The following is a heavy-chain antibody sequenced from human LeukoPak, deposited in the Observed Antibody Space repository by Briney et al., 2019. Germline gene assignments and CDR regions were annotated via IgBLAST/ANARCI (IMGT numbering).Heavy chain of an antibody. Sequence: SETLSLTCTVSGGSVSSGSYYWSWIRQPPGEGLEWIGYIYYSGSTNYNPSLKSRVTISVDTSKNQFSLKLSSVTAADTAVYYCARVERDSSSWYSDYYYYYGMDVWGQGTTVTVSS. J-gene: IGHJ6*02. CDR3: ARVERDSSSWYSDYYYYYGMDV. D-gene: IGHD6-13*01. CDR2: IYYSGST. V-gene: IGHV4-61*01. CDR1: GGSVSSGSYY.